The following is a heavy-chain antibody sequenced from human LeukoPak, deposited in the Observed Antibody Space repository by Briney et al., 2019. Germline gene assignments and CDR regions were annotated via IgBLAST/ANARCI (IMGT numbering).Heavy chain of an antibody. Sequence: ASVKVSCKASGYTFTGYFTHWLRQAPGQGLEWMGWINPNSGGTNYEQKFQGRVTMTRDTSMSTAYMELSSLRSDDTAVYYCARADSSNWYWFDPWGQGTLVTVSS. CDR2: INPNSGGT. D-gene: IGHD6-13*01. CDR1: GYTFTGYF. J-gene: IGHJ5*02. CDR3: ARADSSNWYWFDP. V-gene: IGHV1-2*02.